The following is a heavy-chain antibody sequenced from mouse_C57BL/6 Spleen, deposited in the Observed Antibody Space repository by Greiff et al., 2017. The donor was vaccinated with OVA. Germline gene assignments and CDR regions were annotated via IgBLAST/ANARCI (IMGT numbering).Heavy chain of an antibody. CDR3: ARYDYDDWYYAMDY. CDR2: IWSGGST. V-gene: IGHV2-2*01. Sequence: QVQLQQSGPGVVQPSQSLSITCTVSGFSLTSYGVHWVRQSPGKGLEWLGVIWSGGSTDYNAAFISRLSISKDNSKSQVFFKMNSLQADDTAIYYCARYDYDDWYYAMDYWGQGTSVTVSS. D-gene: IGHD2-4*01. CDR1: GFSLTSYG. J-gene: IGHJ4*01.